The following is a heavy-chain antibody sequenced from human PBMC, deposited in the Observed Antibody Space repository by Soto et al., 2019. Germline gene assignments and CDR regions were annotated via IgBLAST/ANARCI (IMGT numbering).Heavy chain of an antibody. D-gene: IGHD2-15*01. CDR3: AKRGTSSCYSGSEY. CDR2: VSGSGGST. Sequence: VQLLESGGGLAQPGGSLRLSCAASGFTFSSYAMSWVRQAPGRGLEWVSGVSGSGGSTYCADSVKGRFTISRDNSKNTLYLQMNSLRGEDTAVYYCAKRGTSSCYSGSEYWGQGTLVTVSS. CDR1: GFTFSSYA. J-gene: IGHJ4*02. V-gene: IGHV3-23*01.